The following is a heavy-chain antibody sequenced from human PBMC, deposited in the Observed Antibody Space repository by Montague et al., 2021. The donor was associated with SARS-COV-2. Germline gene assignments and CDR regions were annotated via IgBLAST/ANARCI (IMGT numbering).Heavy chain of an antibody. CDR2: IHHTGIT. Sequence: SETLSLTCAVSGASVTSINWWGWVRQPPGRGLEWIAEIHHTGITNFNPSLRSRVSISLDTSKNQFSLTLNSVTAADTAIYYCASHPGFQQLYSWGQGTLVSVSS. V-gene: IGHV4-4*02. CDR1: GASVTSINW. CDR3: ASHPGFQQLYS. D-gene: IGHD6-13*01. J-gene: IGHJ4*02.